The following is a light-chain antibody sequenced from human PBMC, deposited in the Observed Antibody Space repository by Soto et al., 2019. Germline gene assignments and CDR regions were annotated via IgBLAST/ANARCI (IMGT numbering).Light chain of an antibody. V-gene: IGKV1-12*01. CDR3: QQANSFPIT. CDR1: QDISIW. Sequence: DIRATQSPSSVSASVGDRVTITCRASQDISIWLAWYQQKPGKAPKLLIYAASSLQSGVPSRFSGSSSGTEFTLTISSLQPEDFAPYYCQQANSFPITFGQGTRLEIK. J-gene: IGKJ5*01. CDR2: AAS.